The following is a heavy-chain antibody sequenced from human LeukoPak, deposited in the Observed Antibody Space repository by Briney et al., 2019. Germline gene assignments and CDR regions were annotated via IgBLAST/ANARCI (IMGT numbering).Heavy chain of an antibody. CDR3: ARDLATGQWRAFEV. CDR2: INNGGSST. D-gene: IGHD6-19*01. CDR1: GFTFSSHW. J-gene: IGHJ3*01. V-gene: IGHV3-74*01. Sequence: PGVSLRLSCAASGFTFSSHWMHWVRQAPGKGLVWVSRINNGGSSTNYADSVQGRFTISRDNAKNTLYLQMNSLRAEDTAVYYCARDLATGQWRAFEVWGQGTMVTVSS.